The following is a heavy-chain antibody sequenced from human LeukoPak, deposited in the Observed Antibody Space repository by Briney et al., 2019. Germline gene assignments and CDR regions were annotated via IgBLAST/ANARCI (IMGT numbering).Heavy chain of an antibody. Sequence: GRSLRLSCAASGFTFSSYGMHWVRQAPGKGLEWVAVIWYDGSNKYYADSVKGRFTISRDNAKNSLYLQMNSLRAEDTAVYYCARVQTGTTNWFDPWGQGTLATVSS. V-gene: IGHV3-33*03. CDR1: GFTFSSYG. J-gene: IGHJ5*02. CDR3: ARVQTGTTNWFDP. D-gene: IGHD1-1*01. CDR2: IWYDGSNK.